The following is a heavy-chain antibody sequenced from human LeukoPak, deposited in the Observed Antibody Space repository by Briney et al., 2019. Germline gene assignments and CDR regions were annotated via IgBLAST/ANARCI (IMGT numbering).Heavy chain of an antibody. Sequence: GGSLRLSCAASGFTFSSYAMSWVRQAPGRGLEWVSAISGSGGSTYYADSVKGRFTISRDNSKNALYLQMNSLRAEDTAVYYCAKGIVGAAHFDYWGQGTLVTVSS. J-gene: IGHJ4*02. V-gene: IGHV3-23*01. CDR3: AKGIVGAAHFDY. CDR1: GFTFSSYA. CDR2: ISGSGGST. D-gene: IGHD1-26*01.